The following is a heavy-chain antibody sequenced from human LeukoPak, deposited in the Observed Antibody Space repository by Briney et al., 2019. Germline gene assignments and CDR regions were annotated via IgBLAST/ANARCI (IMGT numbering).Heavy chain of an antibody. CDR3: AKHSGWFYYYGMDV. CDR2: ISYTGGGT. V-gene: IGHV3-23*01. D-gene: IGHD6-19*01. Sequence: PGGSLRLSCAASGFTFSSYAMTWVRQAPGKGLEWVSGISYTGGGTYYADSVKGRFTISRDNSKNTLYLQMNSLRAADTAVYYCAKHSGWFYYYGMDVWGQGTAVTVSS. CDR1: GFTFSSYA. J-gene: IGHJ6*02.